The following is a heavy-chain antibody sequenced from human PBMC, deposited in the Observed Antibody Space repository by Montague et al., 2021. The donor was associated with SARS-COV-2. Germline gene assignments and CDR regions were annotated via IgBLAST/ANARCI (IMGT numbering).Heavy chain of an antibody. D-gene: IGHD6-19*01. CDR3: ARVHFVSSGWYPDAFDI. CDR1: GGSISSGGYY. J-gene: IGHJ3*02. CDR2: IYYSGST. V-gene: IGHV4-31*03. Sequence: TLSLTCTVSGGSISSGGYYWSWIRQHPGKGLEGIGYIYYSGSTYYNPSLKSRLTISVDTSKNQFSLKLSSVTAADTAVYYCARVHFVSSGWYPDAFDIWGQGTMVTVSS.